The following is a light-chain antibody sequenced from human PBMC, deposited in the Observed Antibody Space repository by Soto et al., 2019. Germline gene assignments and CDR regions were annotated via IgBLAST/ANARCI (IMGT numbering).Light chain of an antibody. CDR3: QQRSNWPPGGT. J-gene: IGKJ4*01. Sequence: EIVLTQSPATLSLSPGERATLSCRASQSVSSYLAWYQQKPGQAPRLLIYDASNRATGIPARFSGSGSGTDFTLTISSLEPEDFAVHYCQQRSNWPPGGTFGGGTKVENK. V-gene: IGKV3-11*01. CDR2: DAS. CDR1: QSVSSY.